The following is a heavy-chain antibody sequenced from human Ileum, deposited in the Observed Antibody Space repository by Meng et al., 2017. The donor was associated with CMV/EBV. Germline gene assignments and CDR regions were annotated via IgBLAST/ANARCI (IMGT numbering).Heavy chain of an antibody. CDR2: TNWKGDSS. J-gene: IGHJ5*01. CDR1: GFIFDDYG. Sequence: GESLKISCEASGFIFDDYGMYWVRQAPGKGPEWVAGTNWKGDSSSYGDSVKGRFTISRDSAKNSLYLDLNSLRAEDTAVYYCARENPGLDSWGQGALVTVSS. V-gene: IGHV3-20*04. CDR3: ARENPGLDS.